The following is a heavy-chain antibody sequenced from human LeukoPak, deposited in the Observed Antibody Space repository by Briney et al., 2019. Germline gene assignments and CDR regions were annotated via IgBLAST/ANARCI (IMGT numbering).Heavy chain of an antibody. J-gene: IGHJ4*02. V-gene: IGHV3-48*03. Sequence: GGSLRLSCAASGFTFSSYEVNWVRQAPGKGLEWVSYISSSGSTIYYADSVKGRFTISRDNAKNSLYLQMNSLRAEDTAVYYCARDRLELPDYWGQGTLVTVSS. D-gene: IGHD1-26*01. CDR1: GFTFSSYE. CDR2: ISSSGSTI. CDR3: ARDRLELPDY.